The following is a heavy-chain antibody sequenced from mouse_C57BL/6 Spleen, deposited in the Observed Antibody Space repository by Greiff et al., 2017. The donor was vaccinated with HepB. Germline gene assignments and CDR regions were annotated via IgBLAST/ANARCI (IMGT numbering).Heavy chain of an antibody. CDR3: AVSNYYGSHHWYFDV. D-gene: IGHD1-1*01. Sequence: VQVVESGPELVKPGASVKISCKASGYTFTDYYINWVKQRPGQGLEWIGWIFPGSGSTYYNEKFKGKATLTVDKSSSTAYMWLSSLTSEDSAVYVCAVSNYYGSHHWYFDVWGTGTTVTVSS. V-gene: IGHV1-75*01. J-gene: IGHJ1*03. CDR1: GYTFTDYY. CDR2: IFPGSGST.